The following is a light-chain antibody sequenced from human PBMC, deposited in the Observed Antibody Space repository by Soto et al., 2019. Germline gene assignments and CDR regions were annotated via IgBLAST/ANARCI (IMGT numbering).Light chain of an antibody. V-gene: IGKV1-5*01. CDR2: DAS. CDR3: QQYNSYSPGPT. CDR1: QSISSW. J-gene: IGKJ1*01. Sequence: DIQMTQSPSTLSASVGDRVTITCRASQSISSWLAWYQQKPGKAPKLLIYDASSLESVVPSRFSGCGSGTEFTLTISSLRPDDFATYYCQQYNSYSPGPTCGQGTKVEIK.